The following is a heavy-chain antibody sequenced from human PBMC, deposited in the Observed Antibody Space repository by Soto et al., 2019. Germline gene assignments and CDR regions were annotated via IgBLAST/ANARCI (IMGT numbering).Heavy chain of an antibody. Sequence: GGSLRLSCAASGFTFSSYGIHWVRQAPGKGLEWVAVISHDGSKTNYADSVKGRFTISRDNSKNTLYLQMNSLRAEDTAVYYCAKDRYYDILTGYYQGGGMDVWGQGTTVTVSS. V-gene: IGHV3-30*18. CDR1: GFTFSSYG. CDR3: AKDRYYDILTGYYQGGGMDV. CDR2: ISHDGSKT. J-gene: IGHJ6*02. D-gene: IGHD3-9*01.